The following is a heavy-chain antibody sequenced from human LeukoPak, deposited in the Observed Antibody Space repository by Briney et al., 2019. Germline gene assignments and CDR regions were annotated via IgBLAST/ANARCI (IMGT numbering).Heavy chain of an antibody. Sequence: KSGGSLRLSCAASGFTFSDYYMSWIRQAPGKGLEWVSYISSSGSTIYYADSVKGRFTISRDNAKNSLYLQMNSLRAGDTAVYYCASVLWLWFGELSFDYWGQGTLVTVSS. D-gene: IGHD3-10*01. CDR2: ISSSGSTI. V-gene: IGHV3-11*01. CDR1: GFTFSDYY. CDR3: ASVLWLWFGELSFDY. J-gene: IGHJ4*02.